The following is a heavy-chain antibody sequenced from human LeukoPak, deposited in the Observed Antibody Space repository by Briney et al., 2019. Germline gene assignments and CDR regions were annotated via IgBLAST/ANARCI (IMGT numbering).Heavy chain of an antibody. CDR2: ITGNGGRT. CDR1: GFTFSSNA. Sequence: PGGSLRLSCAASGFTFSSNAMRWVRQAPGKGLEWVSVITGNGGRTYYADSVKGRFTISRDNSKNTLSLQMNSLRADDTAVYYCAKDAVAPGSGGDYFDYWGQGTLVTVSS. V-gene: IGHV3-23*01. J-gene: IGHJ4*02. CDR3: AKDAVAPGSGGDYFDY. D-gene: IGHD3-10*01.